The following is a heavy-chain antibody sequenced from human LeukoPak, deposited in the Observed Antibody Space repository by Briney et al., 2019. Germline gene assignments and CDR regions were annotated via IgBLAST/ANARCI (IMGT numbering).Heavy chain of an antibody. J-gene: IGHJ5*02. CDR2: IGTAGDT. CDR3: ARDLGNNWFDP. V-gene: IGHV3-13*01. Sequence: PGGSLRLSCAASGFTFSSYDMHWVRQATGKGLEWVSAIGTAGDTYYPGSVKGRFTISRENAKNSLYLQMNSLRAGDTAVYYCARDLGNNWFDPGGQGTLVTVSS. CDR1: GFTFSSYD. D-gene: IGHD1-26*01.